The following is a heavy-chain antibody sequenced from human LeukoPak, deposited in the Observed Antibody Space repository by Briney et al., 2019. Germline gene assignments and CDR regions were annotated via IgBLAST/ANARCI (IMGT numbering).Heavy chain of an antibody. CDR3: ARGASRSFDF. CDR1: GYTFTSYD. CDR2: MNANSGNT. V-gene: IGHV1-8*01. Sequence: ASVKVSCKASGYTFTSYDINWVRQAPGQGLEWMGWMNANSGNTGYAQRFQDRVTFTRDASINTAYMELSSLRSEDTAVYYCARGASRSFDFWSQGTLVTVSS. J-gene: IGHJ4*02.